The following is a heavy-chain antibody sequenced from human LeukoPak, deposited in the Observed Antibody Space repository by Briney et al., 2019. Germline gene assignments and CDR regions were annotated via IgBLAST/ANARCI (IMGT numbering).Heavy chain of an antibody. J-gene: IGHJ5*02. Sequence: PSETLSLTCAVYGGSFSGYYWTWIRQPPGKGLEWIGEINHSGSTNYNASLKSRVTISEDTSKNHFSLKLSSVTAADTAVYYCARGSPRYGRERKWFDPWGQGTQVTVSS. V-gene: IGHV4-34*01. CDR3: ARGSPRYGRERKWFDP. CDR2: INHSGST. CDR1: GGSFSGYY. D-gene: IGHD1-1*01.